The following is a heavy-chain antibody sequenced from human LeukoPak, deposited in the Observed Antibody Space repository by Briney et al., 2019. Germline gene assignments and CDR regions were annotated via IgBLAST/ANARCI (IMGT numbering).Heavy chain of an antibody. CDR1: GFTFSTYW. D-gene: IGHD3-22*01. CDR3: ARAPSEIGGYYPEYFRH. Sequence: GGSLRLSCAASGFTFSTYWMHWVRQAPGQGLEWVSRIKSDGSTNYADSVKGRFTISRDNANNTLSLQMNSLRPEDTGVYYCARAPSEIGGYYPEYFRHWGQGTLVTVSS. CDR2: IKSDGST. V-gene: IGHV3-74*01. J-gene: IGHJ1*01.